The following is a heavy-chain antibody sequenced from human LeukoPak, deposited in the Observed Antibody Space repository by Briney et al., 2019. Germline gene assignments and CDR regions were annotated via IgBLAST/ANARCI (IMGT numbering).Heavy chain of an antibody. CDR2: ITPFNGNT. J-gene: IGHJ6*02. CDR3: ARSVNSGSYYGMDV. Sequence: SVKVSCKASGYTFTYRYLHWVRQAPGQALEWMGWITPFNGNTNYAQKFQDRVTITRDRSMSTAYMELSSLRSEDTAMYYCARSVNSGSYYGMDVWGQGTTVTVSS. CDR1: GYTFTYRY. D-gene: IGHD1-26*01. V-gene: IGHV1-45*02.